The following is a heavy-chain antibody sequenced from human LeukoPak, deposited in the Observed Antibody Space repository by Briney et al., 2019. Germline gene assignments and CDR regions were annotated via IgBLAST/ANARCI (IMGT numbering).Heavy chain of an antibody. J-gene: IGHJ4*02. V-gene: IGHV4-4*07. Sequence: PSETLSLTCTVSGRSISSYYWSWIRQPPGKGLEWIGRIYTSGNTNYNPSLKSRVTMSVDTSKNQFSLELSSVTAADTAVYYCARDWYYDSSGTLDYWGQGTLVTVSS. CDR1: GRSISSYY. CDR2: IYTSGNT. CDR3: ARDWYYDSSGTLDY. D-gene: IGHD3-22*01.